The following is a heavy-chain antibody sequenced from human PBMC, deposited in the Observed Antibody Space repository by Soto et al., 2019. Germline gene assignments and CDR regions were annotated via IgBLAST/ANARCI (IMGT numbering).Heavy chain of an antibody. CDR2: ISYDGSNK. CDR1: GFTFSSYG. V-gene: IGHV3-30*03. J-gene: IGHJ4*02. CDR3: ARGKLGNYFDY. Sequence: LRLSCAASGFTFSSYGMHWVRQAPGEGLEWVAVISYDGSNKYYADSVKGRFTVSRDNSKNTLFVQMSSLRGEDTAVYYCARGKLGNYFDYWGQGTLVTVSS. D-gene: IGHD7-27*01.